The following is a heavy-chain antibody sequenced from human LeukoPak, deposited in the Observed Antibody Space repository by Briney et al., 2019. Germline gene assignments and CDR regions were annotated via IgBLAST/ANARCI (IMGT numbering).Heavy chain of an antibody. CDR2: INLSDGST. CDR3: ARGPTYYYGSGSYSLFDY. J-gene: IGHJ4*02. V-gene: IGHV1-46*01. CDR1: GYTFTSYY. Sequence: ASVKVSCKASGYTFTSYYMHWVRQAPGQGLEWMGIINLSDGSTNYPQNFQGRVTTTRNTSISTAYMELSSLRSEDTAVYYCARGPTYYYGSGSYSLFDYWGQGTLVTVSS. D-gene: IGHD3-10*01.